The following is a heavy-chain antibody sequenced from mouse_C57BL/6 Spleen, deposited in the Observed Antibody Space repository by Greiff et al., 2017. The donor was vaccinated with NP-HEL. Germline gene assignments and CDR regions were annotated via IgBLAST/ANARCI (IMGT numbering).Heavy chain of an antibody. Sequence: QVQLQQSGAELAKPGASVKLSCKASGYTFTSYWMHWVKQRPGQGLEWIGYINPSSGYTKYNQKFKDKATLTAYKSSSTAYMQLSSLTYEDSAVYDCASPDYYGSSYKGYAMDYWGQGTSVTVSS. V-gene: IGHV1-7*01. CDR2: INPSSGYT. D-gene: IGHD1-1*01. CDR1: GYTFTSYW. CDR3: ASPDYYGSSYKGYAMDY. J-gene: IGHJ4*01.